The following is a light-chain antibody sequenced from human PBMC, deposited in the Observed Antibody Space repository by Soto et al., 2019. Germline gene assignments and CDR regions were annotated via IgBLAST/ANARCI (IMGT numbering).Light chain of an antibody. J-gene: IGKJ5*01. Sequence: EVGVAQSPGTLSLSPGEGATLSCRASQSVSSSYIAWYQQKPGQTPSLLIYGASTRATGIPDRFSGSGSGTHFTLTISRLEPGDFAVYYCQHFGGTTFTFGQGTRL. CDR2: GAS. CDR1: QSVSSSY. CDR3: QHFGGTTFT. V-gene: IGKV3-20*01.